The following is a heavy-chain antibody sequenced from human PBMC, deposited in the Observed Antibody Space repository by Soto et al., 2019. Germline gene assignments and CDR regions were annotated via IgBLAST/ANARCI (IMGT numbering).Heavy chain of an antibody. Sequence: GGSLRLSCVASGFTFNNYWMHWVRQVPGKGLVWVSRIKTDGSSPNYADSVEGRFTTSSDNAKNTLYLQMNSLRAEDTAVYYCARDRIAGSGSCDNWGQGTLVTVSS. CDR2: IKTDGSSP. CDR3: ARDRIAGSGSCDN. CDR1: GFTFNNYW. J-gene: IGHJ4*02. V-gene: IGHV3-74*01. D-gene: IGHD3-10*01.